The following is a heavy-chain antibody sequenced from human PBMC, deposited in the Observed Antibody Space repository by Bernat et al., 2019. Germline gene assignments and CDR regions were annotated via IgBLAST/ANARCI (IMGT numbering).Heavy chain of an antibody. CDR2: ISYDGSNK. Sequence: QVQLVESGGGVVQPGRSLRLSCAASGFTFSSYAMHWVRQAPGKGLEWVAVISYDGSNKYYADSVKGRFTISRDNSKNTLYLQMNSLRAEDTAVYYCAKDPRLWFRESDPAYYMDVWGKGTTVTVSS. J-gene: IGHJ6*03. D-gene: IGHD3-10*01. CDR3: AKDPRLWFRESDPAYYMDV. CDR1: GFTFSSYA. V-gene: IGHV3-30-3*01.